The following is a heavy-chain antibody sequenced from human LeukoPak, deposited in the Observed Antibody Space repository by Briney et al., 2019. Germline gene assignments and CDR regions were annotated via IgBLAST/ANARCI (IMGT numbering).Heavy chain of an antibody. V-gene: IGHV3-74*01. CDR1: GFTFSNHW. CDR3: ARGGSDTAMAHDY. Sequence: GGSLRLSCAASGFTFSNHWMHWVRHAPGKGLMWVSRINRGGSRTDYADSVKGRFTISRDDAKNTLYLQLNSLRAEDTAVYFCARGGSDTAMAHDYWGQGTLVTVSS. CDR2: INRGGSRT. D-gene: IGHD5-18*01. J-gene: IGHJ4*02.